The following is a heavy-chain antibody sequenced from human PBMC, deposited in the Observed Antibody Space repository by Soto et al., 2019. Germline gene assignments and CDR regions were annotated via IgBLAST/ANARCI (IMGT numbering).Heavy chain of an antibody. CDR2: IIPLFGTP. J-gene: IGHJ4*02. Sequence: QVQLVQSGAEVKKPGSSVKVSCKASGGIFSTYAISWLRQAPGQGLEWMGGIIPLFGTPNYVQRFQGRVTITADESTSSDYMELSRLRSEDTAVYYCARDRDDYGSGNYYNRIDFWGQGTLVTVSS. CDR1: GGIFSTYA. D-gene: IGHD3-10*01. CDR3: ARDRDDYGSGNYYNRIDF. V-gene: IGHV1-69*01.